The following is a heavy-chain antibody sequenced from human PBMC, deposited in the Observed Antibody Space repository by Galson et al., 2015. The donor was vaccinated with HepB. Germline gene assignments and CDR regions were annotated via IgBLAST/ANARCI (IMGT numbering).Heavy chain of an antibody. CDR3: VKDAWGIAVAEGY. V-gene: IGHV3-64D*06. CDR2: ISSNGGST. CDR1: GFTFSSYA. Sequence: SLRLSCAASGFTFSSYAMHWVRQAPGKGLEYVSAISSNGGSTYYADSVKGRFTISRDNSKNTLYLQMSSLRAEDTAVYYCVKDAWGIAVAEGYWGQGTLVTVSS. D-gene: IGHD6-19*01. J-gene: IGHJ4*02.